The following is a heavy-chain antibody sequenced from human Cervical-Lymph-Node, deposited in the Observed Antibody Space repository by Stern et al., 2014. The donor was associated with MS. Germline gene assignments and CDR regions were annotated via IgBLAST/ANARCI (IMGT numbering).Heavy chain of an antibody. V-gene: IGHV3-7*01. J-gene: IGHJ3*02. CDR1: GFTFRTPW. CDR2: INQDGSQK. Sequence: VQLVQSGGGLVQPGGSLRLSCAASGFTFRTPWVPWVRQAPGQGLEWVADINQDGSQKYYVDFVRGRFTISRDNAENSLYLQMNSLGAEDTAVYYCARDKAYKTFDIWGRGTTVTVSS. CDR3: ARDKAYKTFDI. D-gene: IGHD1-14*01.